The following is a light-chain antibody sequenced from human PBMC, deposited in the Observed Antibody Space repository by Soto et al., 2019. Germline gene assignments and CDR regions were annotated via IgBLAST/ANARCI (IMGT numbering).Light chain of an antibody. CDR2: EDS. Sequence: NFMLTQPHSVSESPGQTVNISCTRSSGSIASDYVQWYQQRPGSAPINVIFEDSQRPSGVPDRFSGSIDSTSNSASLNISRLTTEDAADYYCQSVDGKYVVFGGGTKVTVL. J-gene: IGLJ2*01. CDR3: QSVDGKYVV. V-gene: IGLV6-57*04. CDR1: SGSIASDY.